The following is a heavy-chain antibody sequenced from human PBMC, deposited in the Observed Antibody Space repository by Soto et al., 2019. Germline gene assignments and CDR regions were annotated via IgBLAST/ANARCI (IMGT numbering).Heavy chain of an antibody. D-gene: IGHD3-9*01. CDR3: ARGIRHFDWLLYYFDY. CDR1: GGSISSGGYS. J-gene: IGHJ4*02. CDR2: IYHSGST. V-gene: IGHV4-30-2*01. Sequence: TLSLTCAVSGGSISSGGYSWSWIRQPPGKGLEWIGYIYHSGSTYYNPSLKSRVTISVDRSKNQFSLKLSSVTAADTAVYYCARGIRHFDWLLYYFDYWGQGTMVTVYS.